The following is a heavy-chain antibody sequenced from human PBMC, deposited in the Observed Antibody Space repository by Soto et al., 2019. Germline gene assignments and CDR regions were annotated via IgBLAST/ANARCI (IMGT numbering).Heavy chain of an antibody. CDR1: GGSISSYY. CDR2: IYYSGST. J-gene: IGHJ4*02. CDR3: ARGNCYNSRPEFDY. Sequence: QVQLQESGPGLVKPSETLSLTCTVSGGSISSYYWSWIRQPPGKGLEWIGYIYYSGSTNYNPSLKGRVTRSVDTCKIRFSLKLSSVTAGDKAVYYCARGNCYNSRPEFDYWGQGTLVTVSS. D-gene: IGHD2-21*01. V-gene: IGHV4-59*01.